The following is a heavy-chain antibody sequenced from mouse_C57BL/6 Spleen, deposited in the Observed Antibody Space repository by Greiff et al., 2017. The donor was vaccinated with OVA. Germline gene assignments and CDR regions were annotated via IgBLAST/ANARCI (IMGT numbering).Heavy chain of an antibody. D-gene: IGHD2-3*01. V-gene: IGHV1-81*01. CDR3: ARRPYDHTNYAMDY. CDR2: IYPRSGNT. J-gene: IGHJ4*01. CDR1: GYTFTSYG. Sequence: QVQLQQSGAELARPGASVKLSCKASGYTFTSYGISWVKQRTGQGLEWIGEIYPRSGNTYYNEKFKGKATLTADKSSSTAYMELRSLTSEDSAVYFCARRPYDHTNYAMDYWGQGTSVTVSS.